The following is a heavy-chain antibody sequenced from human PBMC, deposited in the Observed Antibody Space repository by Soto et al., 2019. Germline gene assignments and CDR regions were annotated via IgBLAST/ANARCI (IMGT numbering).Heavy chain of an antibody. CDR3: ATGGRRHYSGGSCYSV. V-gene: IGHV6-1*01. CDR2: TYYRSKWYN. J-gene: IGHJ6*01. Sequence: SQSLSLTCAISGDSVSSNIAAWNWIRQSPSRGLEWLGRTYYRSKWYNDYAVSVKSRITINPDTSKNQFSLQLNSVTPEHTAVYSCATGGRRHYSGGSCYSVWGQGPR. CDR1: GDSVSSNIAA. D-gene: IGHD2-15*01.